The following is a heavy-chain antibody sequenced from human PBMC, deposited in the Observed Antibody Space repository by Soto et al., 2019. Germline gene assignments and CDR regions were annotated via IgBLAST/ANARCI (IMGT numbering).Heavy chain of an antibody. V-gene: IGHV1-18*04. CDR3: ARTPHDYPWYYYGMDV. Sequence: QVQLVQSGAEVKKPGASVKVSCKASGYTFTSYGISWVRQAPGQGLEWMGWISAYNGNTNYAQKLQGRVTMTTDTSTSTAYMELSSLRSEDTAVYYCARTPHDYPWYYYGMDVWGQGTTVTVSS. CDR1: GYTFTSYG. D-gene: IGHD4-17*01. J-gene: IGHJ6*02. CDR2: ISAYNGNT.